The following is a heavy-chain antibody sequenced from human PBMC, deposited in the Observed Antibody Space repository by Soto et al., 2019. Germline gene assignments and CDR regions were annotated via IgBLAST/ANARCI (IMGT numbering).Heavy chain of an antibody. CDR2: IYYSGST. J-gene: IGHJ4*02. CDR1: GGSISSYY. D-gene: IGHD2-2*01. V-gene: IGHV4-59*08. CDR3: ARHSSTSWGPYYFDY. Sequence: SETLSLTCTVSGGSISSYYWSWIRQPPGKGLEWIGYIYYSGSTNYNPSLKSRVTISVDTSKNQFSLKLSSVTAADTAVYYCARHSSTSWGPYYFDYWGQGTLVTVSS.